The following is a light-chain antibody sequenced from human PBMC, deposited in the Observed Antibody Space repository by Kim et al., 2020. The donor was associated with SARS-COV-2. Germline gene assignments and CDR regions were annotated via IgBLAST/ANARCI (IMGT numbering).Light chain of an antibody. CDR1: QSISSY. J-gene: IGKJ2*01. Sequence: EIVLTQSPATLSLSPGERATLSCRASQSISSYLAWYQQKLGQAPRLLIYGASNRATGIPARFSGSGSGTDFTLTINSLEPEDFAVYYCQQRTNWPPGYTFGQGTKLEI. CDR3: QQRTNWPPGYT. V-gene: IGKV3-11*01. CDR2: GAS.